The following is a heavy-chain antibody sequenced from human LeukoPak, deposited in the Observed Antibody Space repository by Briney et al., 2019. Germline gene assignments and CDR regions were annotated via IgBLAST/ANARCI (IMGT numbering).Heavy chain of an antibody. D-gene: IGHD6-6*01. CDR2: TYYRSKWSF. J-gene: IGHJ4*02. V-gene: IGHV6-1*01. CDR1: GDSIFTNNVA. Sequence: SQTLSLTCAISGDSIFTNNVAWDWIRQSPSRGLEWLGRTYYRSKWSFDYAVSVKSRITINADTSKNQFSLQLSSVTPEDTAVYYCTRGKYTSFDNWGQGTLVTVSS. CDR3: TRGKYTSFDN.